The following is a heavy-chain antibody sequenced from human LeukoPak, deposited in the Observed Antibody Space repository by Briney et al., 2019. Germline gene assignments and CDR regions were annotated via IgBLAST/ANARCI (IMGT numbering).Heavy chain of an antibody. CDR2: IIPILGIA. J-gene: IGHJ3*01. CDR3: ARGGPYGSGSDAFDV. V-gene: IGHV1-69*04. Sequence: ASVKVSCKASGGTFSSYAISWVRQAPGQGLEWMGRIIPILGIANYAQKFQGRVTMTTDTSTSTAYLELRSLGSDDTAVYYCARGGPYGSGSDAFDVWGQGTMVTVSS. CDR1: GGTFSSYA. D-gene: IGHD3-10*01.